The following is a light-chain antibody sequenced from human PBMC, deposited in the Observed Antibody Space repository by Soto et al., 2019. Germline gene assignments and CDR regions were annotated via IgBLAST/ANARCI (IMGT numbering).Light chain of an antibody. J-gene: IGLJ1*01. CDR3: QSCDRGLSGPGV. CDR1: SSNIGAGYD. Sequence: QSVLTQPPSVSGAPGQRVTISCTGSSSNIGAGYDVNWYQQLPGTAPKLLIYDNSNRPSEVPDRFSESKSGISASLAITGLQGEDEAEYYCQSCDRGLSGPGVFGTGTKLTVL. V-gene: IGLV1-40*01. CDR2: DNS.